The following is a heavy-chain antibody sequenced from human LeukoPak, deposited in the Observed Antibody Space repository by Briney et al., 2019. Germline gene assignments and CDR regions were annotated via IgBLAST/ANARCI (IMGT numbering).Heavy chain of an antibody. Sequence: GGSLRLSCAASGFIFGGYAMTWVRHAPGKGLEWVSSIIYNGAATYYLDSVKARFTISRDNSRSTLYLQMDSLTAEDTALYYCAKDGLYFDGSTHIYYFDSWGQGTLVAVSS. CDR3: AKDGLYFDGSTHIYYFDS. V-gene: IGHV3-23*01. J-gene: IGHJ4*02. CDR1: GFIFGGYA. D-gene: IGHD3-9*01. CDR2: IIYNGAAT.